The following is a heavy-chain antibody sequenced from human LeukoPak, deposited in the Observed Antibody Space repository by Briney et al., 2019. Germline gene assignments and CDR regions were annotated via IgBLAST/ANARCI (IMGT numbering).Heavy chain of an antibody. CDR2: MWYDGSNK. CDR3: AREDTSLVIAY. Sequence: QSGGSLRLSCAASGFIFTNYFMSWVRQAPGKGLEWVAVMWYDGSNKYYTDSVKGRFTISRDNSKNTLYLQMNSLRAEDTAVYYCAREDTSLVIAYWGQGTLVTVSS. CDR1: GFIFTNYF. J-gene: IGHJ4*02. V-gene: IGHV3-33*08. D-gene: IGHD5-18*01.